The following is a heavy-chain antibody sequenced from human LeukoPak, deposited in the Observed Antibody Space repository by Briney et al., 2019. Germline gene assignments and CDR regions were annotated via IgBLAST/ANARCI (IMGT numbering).Heavy chain of an antibody. CDR3: ARGKTRGDPDHAFDI. J-gene: IGHJ3*02. V-gene: IGHV3-48*03. CDR2: ISSSGSTK. CDR1: GFTFSSYE. Sequence: GGSLRLSCAASGFTFSSYEMNWVRQAPGKGLEWVSYISSSGSTKYYADSVKGRFTISRDNAKNSLYLQMNSLRAEDTAVYYCARGKTRGDPDHAFDIWGQGTMVTVSS. D-gene: IGHD3-10*01.